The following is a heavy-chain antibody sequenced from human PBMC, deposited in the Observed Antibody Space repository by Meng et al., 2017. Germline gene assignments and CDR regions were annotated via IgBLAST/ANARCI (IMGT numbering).Heavy chain of an antibody. V-gene: IGHV3-7*01. CDR3: ARDYGSGSYFY. D-gene: IGHD3-10*01. CDR2: IKQDGSEK. CDR1: GFTFSSYS. J-gene: IGHJ4*02. Sequence: GESLKISCAASGFTFSSYSMNWVRQAPGKGLEWVANIKQDGSEKYYVDSVKGRFTISRDNAKNSLYLQMNSLRAEDTAVYYCARDYGSGSYFYWGQGTLVTVSS.